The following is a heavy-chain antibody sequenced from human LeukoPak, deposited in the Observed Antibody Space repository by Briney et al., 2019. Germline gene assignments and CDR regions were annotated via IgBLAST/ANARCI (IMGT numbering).Heavy chain of an antibody. CDR3: ARGESSSSWYYYYYYMDV. V-gene: IGHV1-8*03. Sequence: PSVTVSCRASGYTFTIYDINWVRQATGQGLEWMGWMNPNSGNTGYAQKFQGRVTITRNTSISTAYMELSSLRSEDTAVYYCARGESSSSWYYYYYYMDVWGKGTTVTVSS. D-gene: IGHD6-13*01. J-gene: IGHJ6*03. CDR2: MNPNSGNT. CDR1: GYTFTIYD.